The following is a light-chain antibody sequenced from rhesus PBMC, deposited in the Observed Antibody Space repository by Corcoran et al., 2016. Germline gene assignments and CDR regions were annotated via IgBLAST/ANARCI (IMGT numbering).Light chain of an antibody. CDR1: ENVNNY. CDR3: ERGYGTPLT. J-gene: IGKJ4*01. CDR2: KAS. Sequence: DIQMTQSPSSLSASVGDRVTITCRARENVNNYSNWYQQKPGKAPKVLIYKASTLHSGVPSRFRGSGSGTDYTLPIGSLQPEDVATYYCERGYGTPLTFGGGTKVRLK. V-gene: IGKV1-74*01.